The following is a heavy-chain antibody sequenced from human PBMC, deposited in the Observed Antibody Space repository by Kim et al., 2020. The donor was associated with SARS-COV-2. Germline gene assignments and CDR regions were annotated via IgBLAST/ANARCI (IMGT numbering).Heavy chain of an antibody. V-gene: IGHV1-3*01. CDR3: ARGRWSYDSSGYYGDY. J-gene: IGHJ4*02. D-gene: IGHD3-22*01. Sequence: KFQGRVTITRDTSASTAYMELSSLRSEDTAVYYCARGRWSYDSSGYYGDYWGQGTLVTVSS.